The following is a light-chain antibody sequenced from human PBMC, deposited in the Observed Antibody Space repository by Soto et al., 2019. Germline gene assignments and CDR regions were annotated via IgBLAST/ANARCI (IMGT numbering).Light chain of an antibody. CDR2: DES. J-gene: IGLJ1*01. Sequence: SYELTQPPSVSVAPGQTARITCGGNNIGSYSVHWYQQKPGQAPALVVYDESDRPSGTPERFSGSKSGNTATLTISRAEVDDEADYCCQVWHSNADHNYVFGAGTKVTVL. CDR1: NIGSYS. V-gene: IGLV3-21*02. CDR3: QVWHSNADHNYV.